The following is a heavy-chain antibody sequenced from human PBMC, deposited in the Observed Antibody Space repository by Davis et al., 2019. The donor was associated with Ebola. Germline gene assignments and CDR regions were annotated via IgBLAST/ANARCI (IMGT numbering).Heavy chain of an antibody. CDR2: IYYSGST. CDR1: GGSTITSSYS. D-gene: IGHD6-19*01. J-gene: IGHJ4*02. CDR3: ARQARLSLDY. Sequence: SDTLSLTFTVSGGSTITSSYSWCSIRQPPGKGLEWIGSIYYSGSTYYNPSLKSRVTISVDTSKNQFSLKLSSVTAADTAVYYCARQARLSLDYWGQGTLVTVSS. V-gene: IGHV4-39*01.